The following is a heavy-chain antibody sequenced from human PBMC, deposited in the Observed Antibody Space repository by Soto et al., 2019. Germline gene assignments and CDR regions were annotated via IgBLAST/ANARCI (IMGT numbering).Heavy chain of an antibody. Sequence: GGSLRLSCAASGFTFSSYAMSWVRQSPGKGLEWVSAISGSGGSTYYADSVKGRFTISRDNSKNTLYLQMNSLRAEATAVYYCAKRKGSVAGRLGDFDYWGQGTLVTVSS. CDR1: GFTFSSYA. D-gene: IGHD6-19*01. V-gene: IGHV3-23*01. CDR3: AKRKGSVAGRLGDFDY. J-gene: IGHJ4*02. CDR2: ISGSGGST.